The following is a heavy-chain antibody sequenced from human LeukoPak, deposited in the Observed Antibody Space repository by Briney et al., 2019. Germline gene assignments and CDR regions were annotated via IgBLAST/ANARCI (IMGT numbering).Heavy chain of an antibody. CDR2: IYYRGST. CDR1: GDSVSSDSYY. V-gene: IGHV4-61*01. J-gene: IGHJ4*02. D-gene: IGHD4-17*01. CDR3: ARGGDYGDLRYFDY. Sequence: PSETLSLTCTVSGDSVSSDSYYWSWIRQPPGKGLEWIGYIYYRGSTNYNPSLKSRVTFSVDTSKNQFSLKLNSVTAADTAVYYCARGGDYGDLRYFDYWGQGTLVTVSS.